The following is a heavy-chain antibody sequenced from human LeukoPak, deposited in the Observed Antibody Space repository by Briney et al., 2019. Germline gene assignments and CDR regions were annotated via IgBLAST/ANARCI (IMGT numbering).Heavy chain of an antibody. D-gene: IGHD2-8*02. CDR1: GYTFTING. V-gene: IGHV1-18*01. CDR2: ISANSGDT. Sequence: ASVKVSCKASGYTFTINGISWVRQAPGRGLEWMGWISANSGDTIYAEKFHGRVTLTRDTSTGTAYMELNSLTYDDTAVYYCARYRWYAFDYWVREPWSPSPQ. J-gene: IGHJ4*02. CDR3: ARYRWYAFDY.